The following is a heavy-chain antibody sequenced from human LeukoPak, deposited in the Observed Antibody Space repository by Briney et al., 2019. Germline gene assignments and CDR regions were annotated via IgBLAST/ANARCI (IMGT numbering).Heavy chain of an antibody. CDR2: IYTSGST. D-gene: IGHD2-2*01. J-gene: IGHJ4*02. CDR3: ARQYCSSTSCYVRFYY. Sequence: SETLSLTCTVSGGSISSYYWSWIRQPPGKGLEWIGYIYTSGSTNYNPSLKSRVTISVDTSKNQFSLKLSSVTAADTAVYYCARQYCSSTSCYVRFYYWGQGTLVTVSS. V-gene: IGHV4-4*09. CDR1: GGSISSYY.